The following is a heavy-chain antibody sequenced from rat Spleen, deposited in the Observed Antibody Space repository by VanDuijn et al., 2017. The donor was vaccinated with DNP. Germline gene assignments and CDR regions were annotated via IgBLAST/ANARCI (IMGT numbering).Heavy chain of an antibody. V-gene: IGHV3-1*01. Sequence: EVQLQESGSGLVKPSQSLSLTCSVTGYSITTNFWGWIRKFPGNKMEWIGHISYSGSTSYNPSLKSRISITRDTSKNQLFLQLNSVTTEDTATYYSVRGHPPRGFDYWGQGVMVTVSS. CDR1: GYSITTNF. J-gene: IGHJ2*01. CDR3: VRGHPPRGFDY. CDR2: ISYSGST. D-gene: IGHD3-8*01.